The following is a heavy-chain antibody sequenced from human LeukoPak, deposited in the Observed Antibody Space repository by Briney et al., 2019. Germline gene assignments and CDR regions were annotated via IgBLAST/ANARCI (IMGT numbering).Heavy chain of an antibody. Sequence: GESLKISCKVSGYSFTSYWIGWVRQMPEKGLEWMGIIFPGDSDTRHCPAFQGQVTISADKSITTAYLQWNSLKASDTAMYFCARMPSSGYYYGSYWGQGTLVTVSS. V-gene: IGHV5-51*01. CDR2: IFPGDSDT. J-gene: IGHJ4*02. CDR1: GYSFTSYW. D-gene: IGHD3-22*01. CDR3: ARMPSSGYYYGSY.